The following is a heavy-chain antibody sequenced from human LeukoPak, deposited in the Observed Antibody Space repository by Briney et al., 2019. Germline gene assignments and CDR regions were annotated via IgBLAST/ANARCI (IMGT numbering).Heavy chain of an antibody. V-gene: IGHV4-31*03. Sequence: SPSETLSLTCTVSGGSINSIDYFWSWIRQYPGKGLEWIGYINYRGSAYYSPSLKSRLIISINTSDNQFSLKLTSVTAADTAVYYCARDTVPGDSFDIWGPGTMVTVSS. CDR1: GGSINSIDYF. CDR2: INYRGSA. J-gene: IGHJ3*02. CDR3: ARDTVPGDSFDI.